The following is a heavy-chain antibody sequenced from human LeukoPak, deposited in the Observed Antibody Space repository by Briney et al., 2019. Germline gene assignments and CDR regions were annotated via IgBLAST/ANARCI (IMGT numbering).Heavy chain of an antibody. CDR2: INPSGGST. CDR1: GYTFTGYY. D-gene: IGHD6-13*01. CDR3: ARDEDYRYSSSWYLPDY. Sequence: ASVKVSCKASGYTFTGYYMHWVRQAPGQGLEWMGIINPSGGSTSYAQKFQGRVTMTRDMSTSTVYMELSSLRSEDTAVYYCARDEDYRYSSSWYLPDYWGQGTLVTVSS. J-gene: IGHJ4*02. V-gene: IGHV1-46*01.